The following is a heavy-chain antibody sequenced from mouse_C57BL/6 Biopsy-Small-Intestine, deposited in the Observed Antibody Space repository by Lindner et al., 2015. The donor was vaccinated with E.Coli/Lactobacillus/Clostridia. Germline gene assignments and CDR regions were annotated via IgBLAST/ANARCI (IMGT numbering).Heavy chain of an antibody. CDR1: GYAFSSSW. J-gene: IGHJ3*01. Sequence: VQLQESGPELVKPGASVKLSCKASGYAFSSSWMNWVKQRPGKGLEWIGRIYPGDGDTDYNGKFKGKATLTADKSSNTAYMQLSSLTSEDSAVYFCADGYYGGFPYWGQGTLVTVSA. CDR3: ADGYYGGFPY. CDR2: IYPGDGDT. D-gene: IGHD2-3*01. V-gene: IGHV1-82*01.